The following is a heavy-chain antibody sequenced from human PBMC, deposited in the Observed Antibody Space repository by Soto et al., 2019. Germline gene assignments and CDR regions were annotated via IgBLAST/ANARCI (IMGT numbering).Heavy chain of an antibody. CDR1: GYSFNSYY. CDR2: INPSGAST. CDR3: ASDYNAYQRQHVFDI. V-gene: IGHV1-46*02. Sequence: QVQLVQSGAEVKKPGASVKVACKASGYSFNSYYMHWVRQAPGQGPEWMGVINPSGASTSYAQKFQGRVTMTRYTSTSTVYMELSSLRSEDTALYYCASDYNAYQRQHVFDIWGQGTLVTVSS. J-gene: IGHJ3*02. D-gene: IGHD3-10*01.